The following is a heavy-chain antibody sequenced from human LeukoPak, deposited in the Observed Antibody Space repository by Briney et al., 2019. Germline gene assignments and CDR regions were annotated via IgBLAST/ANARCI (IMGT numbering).Heavy chain of an antibody. CDR3: AKEGYYYDSSGYYYPLYCDY. D-gene: IGHD3-22*01. V-gene: IGHV3-23*01. CDR1: GFTFSSYA. Sequence: GGSLRLSCAASGFTFSSYAMSWVRQAPGKGLEWVSAISGSGGSTYYADSVKGRFTISRDNSKNTLYLQMNSLRAEDTAVYYCAKEGYYYDSSGYYYPLYCDYWGQGTLVTVSS. J-gene: IGHJ4*02. CDR2: ISGSGGST.